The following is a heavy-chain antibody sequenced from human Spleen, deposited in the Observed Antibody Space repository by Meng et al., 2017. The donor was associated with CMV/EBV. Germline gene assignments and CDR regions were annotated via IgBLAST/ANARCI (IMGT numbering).Heavy chain of an antibody. Sequence: SLTCIVSGVYISSYYWGWLRQSPGKGLEWIGYMYYSGSTKYNPSLQSRVTISVDSSKNQFSLKLSSVTAADTAVYYCARGSNMVVISWGQGTLVTVSS. V-gene: IGHV4-59*01. CDR1: GVYISSYY. J-gene: IGHJ4*02. CDR2: MYYSGST. CDR3: ARGSNMVVIS. D-gene: IGHD2-21*01.